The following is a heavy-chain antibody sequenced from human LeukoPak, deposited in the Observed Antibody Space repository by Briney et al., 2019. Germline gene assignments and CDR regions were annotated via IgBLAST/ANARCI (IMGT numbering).Heavy chain of an antibody. CDR2: IYYSGST. J-gene: IGHJ3*02. CDR3: ARNPWYNWKQHAFDI. V-gene: IGHV4-30-4*08. D-gene: IGHD1-1*01. Sequence: SQTLSLTCTVSGGSISSGDYYWSWIRQPRGKGLECIGYIYYSGSTYYNPSLKSRVTISVDTSKNQFSLKLSSVTAADTAVYYCARNPWYNWKQHAFDIWGQGTMVTVSS. CDR1: GGSISSGDYY.